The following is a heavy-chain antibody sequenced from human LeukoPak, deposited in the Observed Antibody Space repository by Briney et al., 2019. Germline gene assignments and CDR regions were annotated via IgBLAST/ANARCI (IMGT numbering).Heavy chain of an antibody. D-gene: IGHD2-15*01. CDR1: GGSISSYY. CDR2: FYYSGST. Sequence: SETLSLTCAVSGGSISSYYWSWVRQPPGKGLEWIGYFYYSGSTNYNPSLKSRVTISVDTSKNQFSLKLNSVTAADTAVYYCARVGYCSGGSCRGTHRYLDLWGRGTLVTVSS. V-gene: IGHV4-59*01. CDR3: ARVGYCSGGSCRGTHRYLDL. J-gene: IGHJ2*01.